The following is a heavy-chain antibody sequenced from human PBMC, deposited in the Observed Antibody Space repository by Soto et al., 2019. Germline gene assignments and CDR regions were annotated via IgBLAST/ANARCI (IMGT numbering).Heavy chain of an antibody. V-gene: IGHV4-38-2*01. J-gene: IGHJ4*02. CDR2: IYHSGST. CDR1: GYSISSGYY. CDR3: ARGLSFDY. Sequence: PSEMLSVTCAVSGYSISSGYYWGWIRQPPGKGLEWIGSIYHSGSTYYNPSLKSRVTISVDTSKNQFSLKLSSVTAADTAVYYCARGLSFDYWGQGTLVTVSS.